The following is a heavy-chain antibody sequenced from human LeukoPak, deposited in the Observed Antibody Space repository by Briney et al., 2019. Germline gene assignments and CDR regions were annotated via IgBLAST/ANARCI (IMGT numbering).Heavy chain of an antibody. J-gene: IGHJ3*02. CDR3: ARVAALVVVVPAAPSDDSSGYSAFDI. Sequence: TETLSPTCAVYGGSFSGYYWSWIRQPPGKGLEWIGEINHSGSTNYNPSLKSRVTISVDTSKNQFSLKLSSVTAADTAVYYCARVAALVVVVPAAPSDDSSGYSAFDIWGQGTMVTVSS. CDR1: GGSFSGYY. CDR2: INHSGST. V-gene: IGHV4-34*01. D-gene: IGHD2-2*01.